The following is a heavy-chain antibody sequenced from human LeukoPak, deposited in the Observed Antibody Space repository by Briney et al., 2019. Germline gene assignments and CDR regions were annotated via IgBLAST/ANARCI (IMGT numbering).Heavy chain of an antibody. CDR3: ARVAELWLGFVPLGRTGYMDV. V-gene: IGHV1-2*02. Sequence: ASVKVSCKASGYTFTGYYMHWVRQAPGQGLEWMGWINPNSGGTNYAQKLQGRVTMTTDTSTSTAYMELRSLRSDDTAVYYCARVAELWLGFVPLGRTGYMDVWGKGTTVTVSS. J-gene: IGHJ6*03. CDR2: INPNSGGT. D-gene: IGHD3-16*01. CDR1: GYTFTGYY.